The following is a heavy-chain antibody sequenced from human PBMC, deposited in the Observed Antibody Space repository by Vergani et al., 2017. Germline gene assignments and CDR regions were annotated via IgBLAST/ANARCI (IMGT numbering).Heavy chain of an antibody. J-gene: IGHJ3*02. CDR2: IYHSGST. Sequence: QVQLQESGPGLVKPSETLSLTCTVSGYSISSGYYWGWIRQPPGKGLEWIGSIYHSGSTYYNPSLKSRVTISVDTSKNRFSLKLSSVTAADTAVYYCARDRTAYYYGRNDAFDIGGQGTMVAVS. CDR1: GYSISSGYY. CDR3: ARDRTAYYYGRNDAFDI. D-gene: IGHD3-10*01. V-gene: IGHV4-38-2*02.